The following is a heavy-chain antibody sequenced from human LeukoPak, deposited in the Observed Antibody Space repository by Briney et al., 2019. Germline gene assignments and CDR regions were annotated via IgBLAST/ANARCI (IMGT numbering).Heavy chain of an antibody. D-gene: IGHD3-10*01. J-gene: IGHJ5*02. CDR3: ARHRNSADWITMVRGVPPWFDP. Sequence: GESLRISCKGSGYSFTSYWISWVRQMPGKGLEWMGRIDPSDSYTNYSPSFQGHVTISADKSISTAYLQCSSLKASDTAMYYCARHRNSADWITMVRGVPPWFDPWGQGTLVTVSS. CDR1: GYSFTSYW. V-gene: IGHV5-10-1*01. CDR2: IDPSDSYT.